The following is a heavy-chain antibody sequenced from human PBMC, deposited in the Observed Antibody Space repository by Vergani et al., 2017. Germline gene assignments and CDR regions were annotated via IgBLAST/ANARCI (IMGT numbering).Heavy chain of an antibody. CDR2: ISAYNGNT. Sequence: QVQLVQSGAEVKKPGASVKVSCKASGYTFTSYGISWVRQAPGQGLEWMGWISAYNGNTNYAQKLQGRFTMTTDTSTSTAYMELRSLRSDDTAVYYCARDPDIVVVPAAPYYYYYYGMDVWGQGTTVTVSS. CDR3: ARDPDIVVVPAAPYYYYYYGMDV. V-gene: IGHV1-18*04. J-gene: IGHJ6*02. CDR1: GYTFTSYG. D-gene: IGHD2-2*01.